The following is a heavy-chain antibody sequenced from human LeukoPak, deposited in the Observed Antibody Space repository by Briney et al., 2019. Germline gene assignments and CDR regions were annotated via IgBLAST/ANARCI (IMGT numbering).Heavy chain of an antibody. D-gene: IGHD6-13*01. J-gene: IGHJ5*02. Sequence: SETLSLTCTVSGGSISSGGYYWSWIRQHPGKGLKWIGYIYYSGSTYYNPSLKSRVTISVDTSKNQFSLKLSSVTAADTAVYYCARGEQLAGGMDWFDPWGQGTLVTVSS. CDR2: IYYSGST. V-gene: IGHV4-31*03. CDR3: ARGEQLAGGMDWFDP. CDR1: GGSISSGGYY.